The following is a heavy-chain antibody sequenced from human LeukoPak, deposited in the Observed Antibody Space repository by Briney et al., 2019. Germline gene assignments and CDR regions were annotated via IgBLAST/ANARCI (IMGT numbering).Heavy chain of an antibody. CDR3: ARETHDSSGYYGNY. Sequence: ASVKVSCKASGYTFTSYAMNWVRQAPGQGLEWMGWINTGNPTYAQGFTGRFVFSLDTSVSTAYLQISSLKAEDTAVYYCARETHDSSGYYGNYWGQGTLVTVSS. CDR1: GYTFTSYA. CDR2: INTGNP. D-gene: IGHD3-22*01. V-gene: IGHV7-4-1*02. J-gene: IGHJ4*02.